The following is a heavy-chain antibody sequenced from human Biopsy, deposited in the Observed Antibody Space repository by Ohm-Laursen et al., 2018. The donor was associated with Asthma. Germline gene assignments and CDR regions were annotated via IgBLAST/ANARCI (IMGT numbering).Heavy chain of an antibody. CDR3: AKRRGYSDLTDFDH. D-gene: IGHD3-3*01. CDR2: VSSDGGVD. Sequence: SLRLSCAASGFAFRSHDMFWVRQAPGKGLEWVAVVSSDGGVDNYADSMKGRFTISRDNAKSTLYLQMNRLRTDDTAVYFCAKRRGYSDLTDFDHWGQGTLVTVSS. V-gene: IGHV3-30*18. J-gene: IGHJ4*02. CDR1: GFAFRSHD.